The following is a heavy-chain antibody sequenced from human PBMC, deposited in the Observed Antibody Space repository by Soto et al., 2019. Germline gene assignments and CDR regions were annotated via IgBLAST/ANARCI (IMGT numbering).Heavy chain of an antibody. CDR2: INHSGST. J-gene: IGHJ6*02. V-gene: IGHV4-34*01. CDR3: ARDYRACSGGSCHYYYYYGMDV. CDR1: GGSFSGYY. D-gene: IGHD2-15*01. Sequence: PSETLSLTFAVYGGSFSGYYWSWIRQPPGKGLEWIGEINHSGSTNYNPSLKSRVTISVDTSKNQFSLKLSSVTAADTAVYYCARDYRACSGGSCHYYYYYGMDVWGQGTTVTVSS.